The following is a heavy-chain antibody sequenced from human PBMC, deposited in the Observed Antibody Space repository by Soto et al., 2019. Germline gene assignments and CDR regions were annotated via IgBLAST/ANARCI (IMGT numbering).Heavy chain of an antibody. CDR3: ARDAKGDSNYEFDY. V-gene: IGHV4-59*01. CDR1: GGSISSYY. J-gene: IGHJ4*02. D-gene: IGHD4-4*01. Sequence: SETLSLTCTVSGGSISSYYWSWIRQPPGKGLEWIGYIYYSGSTNYNPYLKSRVTISVDTSKNQFSLKLSSVTAADTAVYYCARDAKGDSNYEFDYWGQGTLVTVSS. CDR2: IYYSGST.